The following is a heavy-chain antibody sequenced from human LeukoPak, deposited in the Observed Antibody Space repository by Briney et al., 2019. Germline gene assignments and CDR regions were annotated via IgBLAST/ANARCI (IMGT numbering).Heavy chain of an antibody. CDR3: AREAWYSSSSAFDY. J-gene: IGHJ4*02. D-gene: IGHD6-6*01. Sequence: SETEPLMCTVSVGSMSSYDGSWIRQPPGKGLEWSGYIYYSGSTNYNPSLKSRVTISVDTSKNQFSLKLSSVTAADTAVYYCAREAWYSSSSAFDYWGQGTLVTVSS. V-gene: IGHV4-59*01. CDR2: IYYSGST. CDR1: VGSMSSYD.